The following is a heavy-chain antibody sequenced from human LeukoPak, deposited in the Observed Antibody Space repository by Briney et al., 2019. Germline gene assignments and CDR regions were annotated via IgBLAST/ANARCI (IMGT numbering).Heavy chain of an antibody. Sequence: ETLSLTCAVYGGSFSGYYWSWIRQPPGKGLEWIGEINHSGSTNYNPSLKSRVTISVDTSKNQFSLKLSSVTSADTAVYYCARLFLGYCSGGSCYEDYWGQGTLVTVSS. V-gene: IGHV4-34*01. J-gene: IGHJ4*02. CDR1: GGSFSGYY. CDR3: ARLFLGYCSGGSCYEDY. D-gene: IGHD2-15*01. CDR2: INHSGST.